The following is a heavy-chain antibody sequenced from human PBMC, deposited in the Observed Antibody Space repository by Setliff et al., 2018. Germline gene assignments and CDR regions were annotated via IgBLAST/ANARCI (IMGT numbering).Heavy chain of an antibody. V-gene: IGHV3-64*02. D-gene: IGHD6-19*01. Sequence: GGSLRLSCAASGFTFSSYAMHWVRQAPGKGLEYVSAISSNGGSTYYADSVKGRFTISRDNSKNTLYLQMGSLRAEGMAVYYCARDGDSSGWYAGGEFDYWGQGTLVTVSS. CDR1: GFTFSSYA. CDR2: ISSNGGST. CDR3: ARDGDSSGWYAGGEFDY. J-gene: IGHJ4*02.